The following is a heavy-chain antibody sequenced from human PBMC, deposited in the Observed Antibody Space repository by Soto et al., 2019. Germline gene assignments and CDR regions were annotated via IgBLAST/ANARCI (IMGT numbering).Heavy chain of an antibody. J-gene: IGHJ5*02. Sequence: EVQVVESGGGLVQPGGSLRLSCVASGFTFSNYWMSWVRQAPGKGLEWVANIKKDGSEKYYVDSVKGRFTISKDNANNLVYLQMSDRRVEDTAVYYCARWRGQQLDPWGQGTLVTVSS. CDR2: IKKDGSEK. V-gene: IGHV3-7*04. D-gene: IGHD6-13*01. CDR3: ARWRGQQLDP. CDR1: GFTFSNYW.